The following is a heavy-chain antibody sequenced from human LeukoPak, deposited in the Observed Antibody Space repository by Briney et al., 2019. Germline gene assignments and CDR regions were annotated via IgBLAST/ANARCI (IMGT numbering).Heavy chain of an antibody. D-gene: IGHD6-19*01. V-gene: IGHV3-64*01. Sequence: PGGSLRLSCAASGFTFTNYAMFWVRQAPGKGLEYVSAISSNGGSTYYAKSVKGRFTISRDNSKNTLYLQMGSLRAEDMAIYYCARDAAYSSGWYGPYMDVWGKGTTVTVSS. CDR3: ARDAAYSSGWYGPYMDV. J-gene: IGHJ6*03. CDR1: GFTFTNYA. CDR2: ISSNGGST.